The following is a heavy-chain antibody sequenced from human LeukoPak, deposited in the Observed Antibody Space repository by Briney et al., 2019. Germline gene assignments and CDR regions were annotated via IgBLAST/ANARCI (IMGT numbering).Heavy chain of an antibody. CDR2: ISSSSSYI. CDR3: TRDRNDYGDYVVDL. J-gene: IGHJ5*02. Sequence: GGSLRLSCTASGRGISSYVMNWIRQAPGKGLEWVSSISSSSSYIYYADSVKGRFTISRDNAKNSLYLQMNSLRAEDTAVYYCTRDRNDYGDYVVDLWGQGTLVTVSS. D-gene: IGHD4-17*01. CDR1: GRGISSYV. V-gene: IGHV3-21*01.